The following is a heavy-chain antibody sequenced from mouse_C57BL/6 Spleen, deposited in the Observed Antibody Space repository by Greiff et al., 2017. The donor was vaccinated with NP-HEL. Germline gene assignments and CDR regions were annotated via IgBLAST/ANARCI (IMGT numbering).Heavy chain of an antibody. Sequence: KQSCKASGYTFTSYWMHWVKQRPGRGLEWIGRIDPNSGGTKYNEKFKSKATLTVDKPSSTAYMQLSSLTSEDSAVYYCARWASLYGSSSAWFADWGQGTLVTVSA. D-gene: IGHD1-1*01. V-gene: IGHV1-72*01. J-gene: IGHJ3*01. CDR2: IDPNSGGT. CDR1: GYTFTSYW. CDR3: ARWASLYGSSSAWFAD.